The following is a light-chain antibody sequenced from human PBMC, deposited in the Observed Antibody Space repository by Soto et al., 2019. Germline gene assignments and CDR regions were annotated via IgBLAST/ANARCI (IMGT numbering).Light chain of an antibody. Sequence: EIVMTQSPGTLSGSPGERATLSCRASQSISTNLAWYQQKPGQTPRLLIYGASTRATDIPARFSGSGSGTEFTLTIGSLQSEDSAAYYCQQYNNWPPWTFGQGTKVDIK. CDR1: QSISTN. CDR2: GAS. J-gene: IGKJ1*01. CDR3: QQYNNWPPWT. V-gene: IGKV3-15*01.